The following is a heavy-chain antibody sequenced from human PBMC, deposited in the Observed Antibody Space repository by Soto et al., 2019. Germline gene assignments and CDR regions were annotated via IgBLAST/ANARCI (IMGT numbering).Heavy chain of an antibody. V-gene: IGHV4-59*01. J-gene: IGHJ6*03. CDR3: ARGPTGTTYYYYYYMDV. D-gene: IGHD1-1*01. CDR2: IYYSGST. CDR1: GGSISSYY. Sequence: SETLSLTCTVSGGSISSYYWSWIRQPPGKGLEWIGYIYYSGSTNYNPSLQSRVTISVDKSKNQFSLKLSSVTAADTAVYYCARGPTGTTYYYYYYMDVWGKGTTVTVSS.